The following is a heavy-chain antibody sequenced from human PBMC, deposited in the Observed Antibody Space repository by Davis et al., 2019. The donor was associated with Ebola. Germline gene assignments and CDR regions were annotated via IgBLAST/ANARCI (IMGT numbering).Heavy chain of an antibody. J-gene: IGHJ4*02. D-gene: IGHD6-19*01. CDR1: GYTFTGYY. CDR2: INPNSGGT. Sequence: AASVKISCKASGYTFTGYYMHWARQAPGQGLEWMGWINPNSGGTNYAQKFQGWVTMTRDTSISTAYMELSRLRSDDTAVYYCARGSRGHSSGWYDYWGQGTLVTVSS. V-gene: IGHV1-2*04. CDR3: ARGSRGHSSGWYDY.